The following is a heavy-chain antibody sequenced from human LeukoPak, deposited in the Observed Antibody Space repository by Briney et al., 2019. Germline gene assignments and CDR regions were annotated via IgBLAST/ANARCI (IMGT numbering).Heavy chain of an antibody. CDR2: IYYSGST. J-gene: IGHJ3*02. D-gene: IGHD4-11*01. V-gene: IGHV4-39*01. CDR1: GGSISSSSYY. CDR3: ARLAQYDSFDI. Sequence: SETLSLTCTVSGGSISSSSYYWGWLRQPPGKGLEWIGSIYYSGSTYYNPSLKSRVTVSVDTSKNQFSLKLSSVTAADAAVYYCARLAQYDSFDIWGQGTMVTVSS.